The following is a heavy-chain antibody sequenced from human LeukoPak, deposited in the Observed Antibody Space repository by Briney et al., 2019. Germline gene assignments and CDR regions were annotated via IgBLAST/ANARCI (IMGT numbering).Heavy chain of an antibody. CDR2: ISGSGGST. CDR1: GFTFSSYA. D-gene: IGHD4-11*01. CDR3: ALRSNYYYYYYMDV. Sequence: GGSLRLSCAASGFTFSSYAMSWVRLAPGKGLEWVSAISGSGGSTYYADSVKGRFTISRDNSKNTLYLQMNSLRAEDTAVYYCALRSNYYYYYYMDVWGKGTTVTVSS. J-gene: IGHJ6*03. V-gene: IGHV3-23*01.